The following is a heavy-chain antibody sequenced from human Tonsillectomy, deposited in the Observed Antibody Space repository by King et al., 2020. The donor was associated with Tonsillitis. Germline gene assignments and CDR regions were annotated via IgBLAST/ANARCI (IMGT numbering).Heavy chain of an antibody. J-gene: IGHJ5*02. Sequence: QLQESGPGLVKPSETLFLTCTVSGGSVSSGSYYWSWIRQPPGKGLEWIGYIYYSGSTNYNPSLKSRVTISVDTSKNQFSLKLSSVTAADTAVYYCARVIAAGEKYNWFDPWGQGTLVTVSS. V-gene: IGHV4-61*01. CDR2: IYYSGST. CDR3: ARVIAAGEKYNWFDP. D-gene: IGHD6-13*01. CDR1: GGSVSSGSYY.